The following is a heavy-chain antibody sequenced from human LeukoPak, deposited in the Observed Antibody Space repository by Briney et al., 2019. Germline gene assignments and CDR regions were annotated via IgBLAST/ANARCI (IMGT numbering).Heavy chain of an antibody. CDR2: IYYSGST. Sequence: SETLSLTCTVSGGSISSGDYYWSWIRQPPGKGLEWIGYIYYSGSTYYNPSLKSRVTISADTSKNQFSLKLSSVTAADTAVYYCARDRRSVANWFDPWGQGTLVTVSS. CDR3: ARDRRSVANWFDP. V-gene: IGHV4-30-4*01. CDR1: GGSISSGDYY. J-gene: IGHJ5*02.